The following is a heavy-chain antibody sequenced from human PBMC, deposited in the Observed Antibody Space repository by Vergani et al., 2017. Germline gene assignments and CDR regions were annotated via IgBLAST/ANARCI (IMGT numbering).Heavy chain of an antibody. D-gene: IGHD1-26*01. CDR2: ISGSGGST. CDR3: GPGGSYYPRDSPPSY. CDR1: GGSVSSGDYS. V-gene: IGHV3-23*01. Sequence: LQLQESGSGLVKPSQTLSLTCAVSGGSVSSGDYSWSWIRQSPEKGLEWVSAISGSGGSTYYADSVKGRFTISRDNSKNTLYLQMNSLRAEDTAVYYCGPGGSYYPRDSPPSYWGQGTLVTVSS. J-gene: IGHJ4*02.